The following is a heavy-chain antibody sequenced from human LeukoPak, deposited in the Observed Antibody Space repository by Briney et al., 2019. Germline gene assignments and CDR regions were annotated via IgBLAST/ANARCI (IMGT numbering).Heavy chain of an antibody. D-gene: IGHD1-26*01. J-gene: IGHJ3*02. V-gene: IGHV3-30*18. CDR1: GFTFSNYG. CDR3: AKPRYSGRYYPARGQEYDALDI. CDR2: ISYDGTNK. Sequence: PGGSLRLSCAASGFTFSNYGMHWVRQAPGKGLEWVAVISYDGTNKFHADSVKGRFTISRDNSKNTLYLQMNSLRAEDTAVFYCAKPRYSGRYYPARGQEYDALDIWGQGTMVTVSS.